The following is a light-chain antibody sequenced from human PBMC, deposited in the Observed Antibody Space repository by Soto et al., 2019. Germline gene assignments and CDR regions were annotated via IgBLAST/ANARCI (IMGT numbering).Light chain of an antibody. CDR2: GAS. CDR3: QQYNNWPPYT. V-gene: IGKV3-15*01. J-gene: IGKJ2*01. Sequence: EIVVTQSPATLSVSPGERATLSCRASQSVSSNLAWYQQKPGQAPRLLIYGASTRATGIPARFSGSGSGTEFTLNISSLQSEDFAVYYCQQYNNWPPYTFGQGNKLEIK. CDR1: QSVSSN.